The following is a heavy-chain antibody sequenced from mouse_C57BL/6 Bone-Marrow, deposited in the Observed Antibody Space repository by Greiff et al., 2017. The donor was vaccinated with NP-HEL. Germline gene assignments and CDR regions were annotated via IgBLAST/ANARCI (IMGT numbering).Heavy chain of an antibody. Sequence: QVQLQQPGAELVKPGASVKMSCKASGYTFTSYWITWVKQRPGQGLEWIGDIYPGSGSTNYNEKFKSKATLTVDTSPSTAYMQLSSLTSEDSAVYYWAREGKGHDYYGSSIYGYFDVWGTGTTVTVSS. V-gene: IGHV1-55*01. D-gene: IGHD1-1*01. CDR2: IYPGSGST. J-gene: IGHJ1*03. CDR1: GYTFTSYW. CDR3: AREGKGHDYYGSSIYGYFDV.